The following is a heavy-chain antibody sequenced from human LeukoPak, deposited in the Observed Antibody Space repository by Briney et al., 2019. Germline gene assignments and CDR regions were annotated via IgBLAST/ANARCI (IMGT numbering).Heavy chain of an antibody. J-gene: IGHJ4*02. Sequence: GASVKVSCKVSGYTLIELSMHWVRQAPGKGLEWMGGFDPEDGETIYAQKFQGRVTMTEDTSTDTAYMELSSLRSEGTAVYYCATGLRDLRDYWGQGTLVTVSS. CDR3: ATGLRDLRDY. CDR2: FDPEDGET. CDR1: GYTLIELS. D-gene: IGHD3/OR15-3a*01. V-gene: IGHV1-24*01.